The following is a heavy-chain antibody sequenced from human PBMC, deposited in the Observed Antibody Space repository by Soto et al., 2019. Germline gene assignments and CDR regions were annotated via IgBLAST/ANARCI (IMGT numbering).Heavy chain of an antibody. CDR1: GYTFAMYG. D-gene: IGHD2-15*01. V-gene: IGHV1-18*01. CDR2: ISSYNGNT. Sequence: QVQLVQSGLEVKKPGASVKVSCKASGYTFAMYGISWVRQAPGQGLQWMGWISSYNGNTNYAQSLQGRVTMTRDTSTSTVYMELRSLRSDDTAVYYCAGGGSGHWDSWGQGTLVTVSS. CDR3: AGGGSGHWDS. J-gene: IGHJ4*02.